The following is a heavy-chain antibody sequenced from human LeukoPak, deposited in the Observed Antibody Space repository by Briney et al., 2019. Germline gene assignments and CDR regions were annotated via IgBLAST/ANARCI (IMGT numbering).Heavy chain of an antibody. CDR3: ARDRRAATVGY. Sequence: PGGSLRLSCAASGFTFSSYWMIWVRQAPGKGLEWVANVKQDGSEKYYVDSVKGRFTISRDNAKNSLYLQMNSLRAEDTAVYYCARDRRAATVGYWGQGTLVTVSS. CDR2: VKQDGSEK. D-gene: IGHD6-13*01. V-gene: IGHV3-7*04. J-gene: IGHJ4*02. CDR1: GFTFSSYW.